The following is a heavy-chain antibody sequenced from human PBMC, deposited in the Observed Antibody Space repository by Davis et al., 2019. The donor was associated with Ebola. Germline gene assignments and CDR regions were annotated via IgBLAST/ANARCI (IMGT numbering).Heavy chain of an antibody. CDR2: INAGNGNT. Sequence: AASVKVSCKASGYTFTSYAMHWVRQAPGQRLEWMGWINAGNGNTKYSQKFQGRVTITRDTSASTAYMELSSLRSEDTAVYYCARSFFAPWASGSHSWGMDVWGQGTTVTVSS. V-gene: IGHV1-3*01. J-gene: IGHJ6*02. CDR3: ARSFFAPWASGSHSWGMDV. D-gene: IGHD3-22*01. CDR1: GYTFTSYA.